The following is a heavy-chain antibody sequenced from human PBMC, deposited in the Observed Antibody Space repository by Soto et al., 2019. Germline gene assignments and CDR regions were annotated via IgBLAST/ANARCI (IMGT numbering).Heavy chain of an antibody. J-gene: IGHJ4*02. Sequence: ESGPTLVNPTQTLTLTCTFSGFSLSTSGMCVSWIRQPPGKALEWLARIDWDDDKYYSTSLKTRLTISKDTSKNQVVLTMTNMDPVDTATYYCARTNTYYYGSGSYLTIDYWGQGTLVTVSS. CDR2: IDWDDDK. CDR3: ARTNTYYYGSGSYLTIDY. V-gene: IGHV2-70*11. D-gene: IGHD3-10*01. CDR1: GFSLSTSGMC.